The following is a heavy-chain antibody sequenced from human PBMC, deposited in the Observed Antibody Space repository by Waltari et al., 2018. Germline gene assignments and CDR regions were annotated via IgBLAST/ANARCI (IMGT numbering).Heavy chain of an antibody. CDR3: TKGGADEPLGY. CDR1: GASISSGGYY. D-gene: IGHD3-16*01. Sequence: QVQLQESGPGLVKPSETLSLTCSVSGASISSGGYYWSWIRQHPGKGLEWIGYICYSGSTYYNPSRKSRVTISTDTSKNQFSLKLTSVTAADTAVYYGTKGGADEPLGYWGQGILVTVSS. CDR2: ICYSGST. V-gene: IGHV4-31*03. J-gene: IGHJ4*02.